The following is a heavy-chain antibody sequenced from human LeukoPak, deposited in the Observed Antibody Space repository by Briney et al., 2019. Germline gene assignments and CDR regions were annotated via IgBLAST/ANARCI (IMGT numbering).Heavy chain of an antibody. CDR2: ISAYNGNT. CDR3: ARDWGYGDYSSFDY. Sequence: GASVKVSCKASGYTFTSFGISWVRQAPGQGLEWMGWISAYNGNTNYAQKLQGRVTMTTDTSTSTAYMELRSLRSDDTAVYYCARDWGYGDYSSFDYWGQGTLVTVSS. J-gene: IGHJ4*02. V-gene: IGHV1-18*01. D-gene: IGHD4-17*01. CDR1: GYTFTSFG.